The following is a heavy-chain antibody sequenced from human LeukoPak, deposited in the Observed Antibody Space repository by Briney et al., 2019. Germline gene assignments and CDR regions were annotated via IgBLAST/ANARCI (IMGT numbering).Heavy chain of an antibody. V-gene: IGHV3-9*01. CDR2: ISWNSGSI. CDR1: GFTFDDYA. D-gene: IGHD7-27*01. CDR3: ARDKMTGDSYFDY. Sequence: PGGSLRLSCAASGFTFDDYAMHWVRQAPGKGLEWVSGISWNSGSIGYADSVKGRFTISRDNAKKSLLLQMDGLRAEDTAVYYCARDKMTGDSYFDYWGQGILVTVSS. J-gene: IGHJ4*02.